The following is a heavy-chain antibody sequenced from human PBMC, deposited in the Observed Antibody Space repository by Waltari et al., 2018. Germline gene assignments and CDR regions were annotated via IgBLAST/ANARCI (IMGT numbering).Heavy chain of an antibody. V-gene: IGHV4-30-2*01. J-gene: IGHJ4*02. Sequence: QLQLQESGSGLVKPSQTLSLTCAVSGGSISSGGYSWSWIRQPPGKGLEWIGYIYDSGSTYYNPSLKSRVTISVDRSKNQFSLKLSSVTAADTAVYYCAQIEYSSSRGGAWGQGTLVTVSS. CDR1: GGSISSGGYS. CDR3: AQIEYSSSRGGA. D-gene: IGHD6-6*01. CDR2: IYDSGST.